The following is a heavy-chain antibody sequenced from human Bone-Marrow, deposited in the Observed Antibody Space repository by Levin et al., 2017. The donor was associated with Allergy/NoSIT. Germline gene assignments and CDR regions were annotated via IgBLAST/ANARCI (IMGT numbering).Heavy chain of an antibody. Sequence: LSLTCAASGFTVSSNYMNWVRQAPGKGLEWVSILYSGGKAYHADSVKGRFTISGDSSKNTLYLQMNSLRVEDTALYYCTSRRYGSGTKWGRGTLVTVSS. CDR3: TSRRYGSGTK. V-gene: IGHV3-53*01. D-gene: IGHD3-10*01. CDR1: GFTVSSNY. CDR2: LYSGGKA. J-gene: IGHJ1*01.